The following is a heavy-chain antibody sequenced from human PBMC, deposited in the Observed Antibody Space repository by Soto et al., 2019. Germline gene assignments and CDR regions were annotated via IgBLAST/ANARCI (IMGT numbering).Heavy chain of an antibody. CDR1: GGSSINYY. Sequence: SETLSLTCTVSGGSSINYYWSWIRQPPGKGLEWIGYIYYSGSTNYNPSLKSRVTISVDTSKNQFSLKLSSVTAADTAVYYCAREVTVFGSSSWSTFDYWGQGTLVSVSS. CDR2: IYYSGST. CDR3: AREVTVFGSSSWSTFDY. D-gene: IGHD6-13*01. J-gene: IGHJ4*02. V-gene: IGHV4-59*01.